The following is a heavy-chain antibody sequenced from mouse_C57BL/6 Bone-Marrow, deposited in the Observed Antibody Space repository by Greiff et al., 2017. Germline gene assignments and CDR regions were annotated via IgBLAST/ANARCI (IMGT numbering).Heavy chain of an antibody. Sequence: VQLKESGAELVKPGASVKLSCTASGFNIKDYYIHWVKQRTEQGLEWIGRIDPEDGETTSAPKFQDKATITADTSSNTAYLQLSSLTSEDTAVYYCTRSLIYYGTNYWGQGTTLTVSS. CDR1: GFNIKDYY. D-gene: IGHD1-1*01. V-gene: IGHV14-2*01. CDR3: TRSLIYYGTNY. CDR2: IDPEDGET. J-gene: IGHJ2*01.